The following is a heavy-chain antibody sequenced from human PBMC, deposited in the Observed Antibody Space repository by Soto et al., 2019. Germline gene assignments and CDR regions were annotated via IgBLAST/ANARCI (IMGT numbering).Heavy chain of an antibody. V-gene: IGHV3-23*01. CDR1: GFTFSSYA. CDR2: ISGSGGST. J-gene: IGHJ6*02. Sequence: RGSLRLSCAASGFTFSSYAMSWVRQAPGKGLEWVSAISGSGGSTYYADSVKGRFTISRDNSKNTLYLQMNSLRAEDTAVYYCAKGLSIAARPRYYYYYVMDVWGQGTTDTVSS. CDR3: AKGLSIAARPRYYYYYVMDV. D-gene: IGHD6-6*01.